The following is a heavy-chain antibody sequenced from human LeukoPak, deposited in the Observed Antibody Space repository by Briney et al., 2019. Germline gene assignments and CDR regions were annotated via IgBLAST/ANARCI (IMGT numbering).Heavy chain of an antibody. J-gene: IGHJ4*02. CDR2: INHSGST. D-gene: IGHD4-17*01. Sequence: SETLSLTCAVYGGSFSGYYWTWIRQPPGKGLEWIGEINHSGSTNYNPSLKSRVTISVDTSKNQFSLKLSSVTAADTAVYYCARASHDYGDYSHFDYWGQGTLVTVSS. CDR1: GGSFSGYY. CDR3: ARASHDYGDYSHFDY. V-gene: IGHV4-34*01.